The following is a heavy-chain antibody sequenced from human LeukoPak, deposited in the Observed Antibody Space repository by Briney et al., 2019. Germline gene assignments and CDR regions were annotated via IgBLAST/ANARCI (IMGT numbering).Heavy chain of an antibody. D-gene: IGHD2-15*01. Sequence: GRSVTLSWAPSGSTFSSYSMNWVSHAPGKGLEWVSSISSSSSYIYYADSVKGRFTISRDNAKNSLYLQMNSLRAEDTAVYYWARGVVVAATCDYWGQGTLVTVSS. CDR2: ISSSSSYI. V-gene: IGHV3-21*01. J-gene: IGHJ4*02. CDR3: ARGVVVAATCDY. CDR1: GSTFSSYS.